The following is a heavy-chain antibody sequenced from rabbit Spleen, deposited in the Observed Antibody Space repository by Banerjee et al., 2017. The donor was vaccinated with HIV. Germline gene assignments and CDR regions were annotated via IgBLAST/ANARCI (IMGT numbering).Heavy chain of an antibody. CDR3: ARDMGVAAGYYFNL. CDR2: IDPVFGIA. J-gene: IGHJ4*01. V-gene: IGHV1S7*01. CDR1: GFDFGTYY. D-gene: IGHD4-1*01. Sequence: QLVESGGGLVQPGGSLKLSCKASGFDFGTYYMSWVRHAPGKGLEWIGYIDPVFGIAVYASWVNGRFTISSHNAQNTLYLQLNSLTAADTATYFCARDMGVAAGYYFNLWGPGTLVPVS.